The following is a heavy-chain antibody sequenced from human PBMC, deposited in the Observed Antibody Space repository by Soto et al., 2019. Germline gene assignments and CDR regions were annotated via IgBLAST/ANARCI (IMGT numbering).Heavy chain of an antibody. CDR3: AAASQCEYNSSLPFDF. V-gene: IGHV1-58*01. CDR1: RVGNTCCS. Sequence: SAKASSKESRVGNTCCSLRSPCQARKQRLEWIGWIVVGSGNTNYAQKFQERDTITRDMSTSTAYMELSSLRSEDTAVYYCAAASQCEYNSSLPFDFWGQGTLGTVSS. D-gene: IGHD3-22*01. J-gene: IGHJ4*02. CDR2: IVVGSGNT.